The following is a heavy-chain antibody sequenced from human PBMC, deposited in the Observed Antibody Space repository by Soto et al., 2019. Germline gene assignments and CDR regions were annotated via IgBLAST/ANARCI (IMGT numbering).Heavy chain of an antibody. V-gene: IGHV1-69*01. J-gene: IGHJ6*02. CDR3: VRGLDITIFGDYYYYGMDV. CDR1: GGTFSSYG. D-gene: IGHD3-3*01. CDR2: IIPIFGTA. Sequence: QVQLVQSGAEVKKPGSSVKVSCKASGGTFSSYGISWVRQAPGQGLEWMGGIIPIFGTANYAQKFQGRVTITADESTSTAYMELSSLRSEDTAVYYCVRGLDITIFGDYYYYGMDVWGQGTTVTVSS.